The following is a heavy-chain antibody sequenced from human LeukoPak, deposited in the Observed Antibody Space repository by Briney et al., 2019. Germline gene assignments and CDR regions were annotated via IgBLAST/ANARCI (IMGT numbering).Heavy chain of an antibody. J-gene: IGHJ3*02. V-gene: IGHV3-30*18. CDR2: ISYDGGNK. CDR1: GFTFSSND. D-gene: IGHD3-22*01. CDR3: AKGTHYYDSSGYWGAFDI. Sequence: GGSLRLSCAASGFTFSSNDIHWVRQAPGKGLEWVVVISYDGGNKYYADSVKGRFAISRDNSKNTLYLQTNSLRAEDTAVYYCAKGTHYYDSSGYWGAFDIWGQGTMVTVSS.